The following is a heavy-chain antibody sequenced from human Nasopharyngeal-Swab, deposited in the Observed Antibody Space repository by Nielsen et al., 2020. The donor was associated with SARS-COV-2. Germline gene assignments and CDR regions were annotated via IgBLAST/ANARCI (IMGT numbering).Heavy chain of an antibody. CDR3: ARGFDY. V-gene: IGHV4-59*08. CDR2: SHYSGST. Sequence: SETLSLTCTVSGASISSYYWSWIRPTPGKGLEWVAYSHYSGSTNYNPSPKSRVTMSVDTSTRQFSLMLTSVTAADTAVYYCARGFDYWGQGTLVTVSS. CDR1: GASISSYY. J-gene: IGHJ4*02.